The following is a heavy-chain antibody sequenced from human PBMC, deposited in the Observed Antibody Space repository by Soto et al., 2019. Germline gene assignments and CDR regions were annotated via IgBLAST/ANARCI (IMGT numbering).Heavy chain of an antibody. CDR3: ARENYSSGWYVFYY. J-gene: IGHJ4*02. CDR2: IYSGGST. D-gene: IGHD6-13*01. CDR1: GFTVSSNY. Sequence: AGGSLRLSCAASGFTVSSNYMSWVRQAPGKGLEWVSVIYSGGSTYYADSVKGRFTISRDNSKNTLYLQMNSLRAEDTAVYYCARENYSSGWYVFYYWGQGTLVTVSS. V-gene: IGHV3-53*01.